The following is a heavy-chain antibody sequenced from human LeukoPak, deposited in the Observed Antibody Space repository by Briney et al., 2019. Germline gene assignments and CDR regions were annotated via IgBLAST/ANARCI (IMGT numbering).Heavy chain of an antibody. CDR3: ARGRYSGTYLSYFDY. D-gene: IGHD1-26*01. V-gene: IGHV5-51*01. CDR1: GYTFTNYW. J-gene: IGHJ4*02. Sequence: HGESLRISCKGSGYTFTNYWISWVRQMPGEGLEWMGIIYPGDSDTRYSPSFEGQVTFSADKSISTAYLQWSSLKASDTAMYYCARGRYSGTYLSYFDYWAQGTLVTVSS. CDR2: IYPGDSDT.